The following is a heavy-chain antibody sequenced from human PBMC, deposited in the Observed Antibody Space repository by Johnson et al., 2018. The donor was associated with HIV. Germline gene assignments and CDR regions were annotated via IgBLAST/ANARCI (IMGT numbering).Heavy chain of an antibody. V-gene: IGHV3-20*04. CDR3: ARESGGQYEAFDI. CDR1: GFIFDEYD. D-gene: IGHD3-16*01. Sequence: VQLVESGGGVARPGGSLRLSCEGSGFIFDEYDMSWVRQTPGKGLEWVSGISGSIGYADSVKGRFTISRDNAKNSLYLQMNSLRAEDTALYYCARESGGQYEAFDIWGQGTMVTVSS. CDR2: ISGSI. J-gene: IGHJ3*02.